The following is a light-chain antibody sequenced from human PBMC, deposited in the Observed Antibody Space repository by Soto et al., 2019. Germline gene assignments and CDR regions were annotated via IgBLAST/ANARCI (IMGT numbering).Light chain of an antibody. J-gene: IGKJ1*01. CDR3: QQRSNWPT. Sequence: IVLTQSPATLALSPGERATLSCRASQSVSRYLAWYQQKPGQAPRLLIYDASNRAAGIPTRFSGSGSGTDFTLTISSLEPKDFAVYYCQQRSNWPTFGQGTKVEIK. CDR2: DAS. V-gene: IGKV3-11*01. CDR1: QSVSRY.